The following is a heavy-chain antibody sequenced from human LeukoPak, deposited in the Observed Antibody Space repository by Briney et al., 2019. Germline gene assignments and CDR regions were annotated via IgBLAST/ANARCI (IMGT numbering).Heavy chain of an antibody. CDR1: GGSISSSSYY. Sequence: SETLSLTCTVSGGSISSSSYYWGWIRQPPGKGLEWIGSIYYSGSTYYNPSLKSRVTISVDKSKNQFSLKLSSVTAADTAVYYCARGSGVPGAIAAAGFGSYYFDYWGQGTLVTVSS. CDR2: IYYSGST. D-gene: IGHD6-13*01. CDR3: ARGSGVPGAIAAAGFGSYYFDY. J-gene: IGHJ4*02. V-gene: IGHV4-39*07.